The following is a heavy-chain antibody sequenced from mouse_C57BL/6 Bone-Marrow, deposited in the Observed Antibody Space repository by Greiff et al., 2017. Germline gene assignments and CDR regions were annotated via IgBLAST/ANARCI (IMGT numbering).Heavy chain of an antibody. CDR3: ARGLTTLFAY. J-gene: IGHJ3*01. D-gene: IGHD6-1*01. CDR1: GFTFSSYA. V-gene: IGHV5-4*03. Sequence: EVKLVESGGGLVKPGGSLKLSCAASGFTFSSYAMSWVRQTPEKRLEWVATISDGGSYTYYPDNVKGRFTISRDNAKNNLYLQMSHLKSEDTAMXYCARGLTTLFAYWGQGTLVTVSA. CDR2: ISDGGSYT.